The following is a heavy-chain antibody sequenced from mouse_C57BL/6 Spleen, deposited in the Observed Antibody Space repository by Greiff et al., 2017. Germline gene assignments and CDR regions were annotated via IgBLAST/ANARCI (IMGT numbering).Heavy chain of an antibody. CDR1: GYTFTSYW. Sequence: QVQLKQPGAELVRPGSSVKLSCKASGYTFTSYWMHWVKQRPIQGLEWIGNIDPSDSETHYNQKFKDKATLTVDKSSSTAYMQLSSLTSADSAVYDGAGLYECAGYFDDWGQGTTLTVSS. CDR3: AGLYECAGYFDD. V-gene: IGHV1-52*01. D-gene: IGHD2-10*02. CDR2: IDPSDSET. J-gene: IGHJ2*01.